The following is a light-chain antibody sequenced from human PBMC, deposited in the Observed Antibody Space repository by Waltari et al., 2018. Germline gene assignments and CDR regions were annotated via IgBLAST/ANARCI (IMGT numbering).Light chain of an antibody. Sequence: DIVMTQSPDSLAVSLGERATINCKSSQSVLYSSNNKNYLSWFQQKPGQPPKLLFCWASTRESGVPDRFSGSGSGTDFTLTISSLQAEDVAVYYCQQYYADPWTFGQGTMVEIK. CDR2: WAS. CDR3: QQYYADPWT. CDR1: QSVLYSSNNKNY. J-gene: IGKJ1*01. V-gene: IGKV4-1*01.